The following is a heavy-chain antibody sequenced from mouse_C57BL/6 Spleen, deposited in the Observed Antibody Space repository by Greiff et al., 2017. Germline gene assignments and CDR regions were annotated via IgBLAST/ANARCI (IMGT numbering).Heavy chain of an antibody. D-gene: IGHD2-1*01. CDR1: GYTFTTYP. J-gene: IGHJ3*01. CDR2: FHPYNDDT. V-gene: IGHV1-47*01. Sequence: QVQLQQSGAELVKPGASVQMSCKASGYTFTTYPIEWMKQNHGKSLEWIGNFHPYNDDTKYNEKFKGKATLTLEKSSSTVYFELSRLTSDDSAVYYCARRGYGNPFAYWGQGTLVTVSA. CDR3: ARRGYGNPFAY.